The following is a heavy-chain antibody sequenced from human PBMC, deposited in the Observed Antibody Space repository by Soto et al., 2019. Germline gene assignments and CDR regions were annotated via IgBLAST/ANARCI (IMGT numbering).Heavy chain of an antibody. CDR2: IDPSDSYT. CDR3: VRDGTKTLRDWFDP. CDR1: GYSFTSYW. Sequence: GESLKISCKGSGYSFTSYWISWVRQMPGKGLEWMGRIDPSDSYTNYSPSFQGHVTISADKSISTAYLQWSSLKASDTAMYYCVRDGTKTLRDWFDPWGQGISVTVSS. V-gene: IGHV5-10-1*01. D-gene: IGHD1-1*01. J-gene: IGHJ5*02.